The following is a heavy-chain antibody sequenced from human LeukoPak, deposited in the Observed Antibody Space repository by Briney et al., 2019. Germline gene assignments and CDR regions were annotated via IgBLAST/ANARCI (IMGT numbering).Heavy chain of an antibody. J-gene: IGHJ1*01. CDR1: GYTFTGYY. Sequence: ASVKVSCKASGYTFTGYYIHCIRQAPGHGLEWMGCIHPGVCDTNLPQRFQGRVILPRDRYITTVYMDLSSLRFEDTPVYYCARDFSRIFWSRFFSDWGQGTLVTVSS. CDR2: IHPGVCDT. D-gene: IGHD3-3*01. CDR3: ARDFSRIFWSRFFSD. V-gene: IGHV1-2*02.